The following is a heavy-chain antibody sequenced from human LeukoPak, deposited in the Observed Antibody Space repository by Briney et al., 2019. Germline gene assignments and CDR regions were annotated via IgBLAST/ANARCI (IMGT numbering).Heavy chain of an antibody. Sequence: GGSLRLSCAASGFTFSSYWMSWVRQAPGKGLEWVANIKQDGSEKYYVDSVKGRFTISRDNSKNTLYLQMNSLRTEDTAVYYCAKENHIFGMFDYWGQGTLVTVSS. CDR2: IKQDGSEK. J-gene: IGHJ4*02. CDR3: AKENHIFGMFDY. V-gene: IGHV3-7*01. CDR1: GFTFSSYW. D-gene: IGHD3-16*01.